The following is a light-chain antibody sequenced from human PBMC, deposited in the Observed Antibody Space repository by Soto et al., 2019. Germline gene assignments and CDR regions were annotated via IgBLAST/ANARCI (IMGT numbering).Light chain of an antibody. J-gene: IGKJ1*01. Sequence: EIVMTQSPDTLSASPGERATLSCRASESVNSNLAWYQQKPGQAPRLLIYRASTRATGITARFSGSGSGTEYTLTINSLQSEDFAVYYCQQYNYWPSFGQGTKVDIK. V-gene: IGKV3-15*01. CDR3: QQYNYWPS. CDR2: RAS. CDR1: ESVNSN.